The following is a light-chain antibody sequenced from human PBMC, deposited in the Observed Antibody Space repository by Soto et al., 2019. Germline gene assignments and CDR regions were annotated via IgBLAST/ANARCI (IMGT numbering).Light chain of an antibody. CDR1: QDISSS. V-gene: IGKV1-9*01. Sequence: IQLTQSPSSLSASVGDRVTITCRASQDISSSLAWYQQKPGNAPKFLIYAASTLQRGVTSRFSGGGSGAHFTLTISSLQPEDSATYYCQQQGTFGQGTKLEIK. CDR2: AAS. J-gene: IGKJ2*01. CDR3: QQQGT.